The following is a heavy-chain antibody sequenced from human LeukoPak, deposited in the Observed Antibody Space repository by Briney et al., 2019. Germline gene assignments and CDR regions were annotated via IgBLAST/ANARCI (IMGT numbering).Heavy chain of an antibody. CDR1: GYTFTSYA. D-gene: IGHD3-22*01. J-gene: IGHJ4*02. Sequence: ASVKVSCKASGYTFTSYAMHWVRQAPGQRLEWMGWINAGNGNTKYSQKFQGRVTLTRDTSITTGYMELSGLTSDDTAVYYCASLSYYDLSGYFYWGQGTLVTVSS. CDR3: ASLSYYDLSGYFY. V-gene: IGHV1-3*01. CDR2: INAGNGNT.